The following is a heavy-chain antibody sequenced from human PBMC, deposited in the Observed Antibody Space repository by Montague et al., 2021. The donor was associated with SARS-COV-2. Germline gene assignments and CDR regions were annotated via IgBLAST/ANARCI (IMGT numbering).Heavy chain of an antibody. D-gene: IGHD6-19*01. CDR1: GGSISSYY. Sequence: TLSLARTVSGGSISSYYWSWIRQPPGKGLEWIGYIYYSGSTNYNPSLKSRVTISVDTSKNQFSLKLSSVTAADTAVYYCARGSGWMGNAFDIWGQGAMVTVSS. V-gene: IGHV4-59*07. CDR2: IYYSGST. J-gene: IGHJ3*02. CDR3: ARGSGWMGNAFDI.